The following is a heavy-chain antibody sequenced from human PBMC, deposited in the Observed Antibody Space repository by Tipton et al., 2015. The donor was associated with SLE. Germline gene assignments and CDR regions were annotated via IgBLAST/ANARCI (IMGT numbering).Heavy chain of an antibody. D-gene: IGHD2-8*01. CDR2: IYNSGST. CDR3: ARHDTNYGRNWFDP. V-gene: IGHV4-59*08. CDR1: GGSISSNY. J-gene: IGHJ5*02. Sequence: TLSLTCSVSGGSISSNYWSWIRQPPGKGLEWIGYIYNSGSTNYNPFLKSRVTISVDTSKNQFSLKLSSVTAADTAVYYCARHDTNYGRNWFDPWGQGTLVTVSS.